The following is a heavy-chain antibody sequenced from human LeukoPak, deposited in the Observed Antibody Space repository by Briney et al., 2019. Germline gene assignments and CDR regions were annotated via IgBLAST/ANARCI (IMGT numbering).Heavy chain of an antibody. CDR2: ISSSGSTI. D-gene: IGHD6-19*01. V-gene: IGHV3-48*03. CDR3: ASILSSGWGNDAFDI. J-gene: IGHJ3*02. CDR1: GFTFSSYE. Sequence: GGSLRLSCAASGFTFSSYEMNWVRQAPGKGLEWVSYISSSGSTIYYADSVKGRFTISRDNAKNSLYLQMNSLRAEDTAVYYCASILSSGWGNDAFDIWGQGTMVTVSS.